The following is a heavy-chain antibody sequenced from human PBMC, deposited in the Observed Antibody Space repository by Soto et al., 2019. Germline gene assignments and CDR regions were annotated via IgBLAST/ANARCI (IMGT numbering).Heavy chain of an antibody. CDR1: GGSISSSSYY. CDR2: IYYSGST. Sequence: PSETLSLTCTVSGGSISSSSYYWGWIRQPPGKGLEWIGSIYYSGSTYYNPSLKSRVTISVDTSKNQFSLKLSSVTAADTAVYYCARIVGRFKALDYWGQGTLVPVSS. D-gene: IGHD2-15*01. J-gene: IGHJ4*02. CDR3: ARIVGRFKALDY. V-gene: IGHV4-39*01.